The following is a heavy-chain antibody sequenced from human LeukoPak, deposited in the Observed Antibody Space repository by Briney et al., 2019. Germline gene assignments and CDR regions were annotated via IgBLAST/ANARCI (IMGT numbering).Heavy chain of an antibody. CDR2: IYTSGST. CDR1: GGSIRSYS. Sequence: SETLSLTCSVSGGSIRSYSWSWIRQPPGKGLEWIGYIYTSGSTNYNPSLKSRVTISVDTSKNQFSLKLSSVTAADTAVYYCARLGRGYYYMDVWGKGTTVTVSS. J-gene: IGHJ6*03. V-gene: IGHV4-4*09. CDR3: ARLGRGYYYMDV. D-gene: IGHD3-16*01.